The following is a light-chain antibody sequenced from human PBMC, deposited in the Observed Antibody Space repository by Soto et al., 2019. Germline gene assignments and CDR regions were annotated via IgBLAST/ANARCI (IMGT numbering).Light chain of an antibody. CDR3: QQYGRSPLLYT. CDR1: QSVTSNF. J-gene: IGKJ2*01. V-gene: IGKV3-20*01. CDR2: GAS. Sequence: ENVLTQSPGTLSLSPGERATLSCRASQSVTSNFLAWYQQKPGQAPRLLIYGASTRAAGVPDRFSGSGSGTDFTLTITRPEPEDFAVYYCQQYGRSPLLYTFGQGTKLGVK.